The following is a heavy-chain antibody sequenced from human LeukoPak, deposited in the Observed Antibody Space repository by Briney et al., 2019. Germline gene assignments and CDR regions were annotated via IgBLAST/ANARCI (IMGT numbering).Heavy chain of an antibody. Sequence: SVKVSCNASGGTFSSYTISWVRQAPGQGLDWMGRIIPILGIANYAQRFQGRVTITADKSTSTAYMELSSLRSEDTAVYYCARDHAPLQFDYWGQGTLVTVSS. CDR2: IIPILGIA. V-gene: IGHV1-69*04. J-gene: IGHJ4*02. CDR1: GGTFSSYT. CDR3: ARDHAPLQFDY.